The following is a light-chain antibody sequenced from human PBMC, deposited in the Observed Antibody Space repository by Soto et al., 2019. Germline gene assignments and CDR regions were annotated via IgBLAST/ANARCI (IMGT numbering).Light chain of an antibody. CDR3: QQSYSTPFT. CDR2: AAS. Sequence: DIQMTQSPSSLSASVGDRVTITCRASQSISSYLNWYQQKPGQAPKLLIYAASSLQSGVPSRFSGCGSGTDFTLTISSLQPEDFETYYCQQSYSTPFTFGPGTKVDIK. CDR1: QSISSY. V-gene: IGKV1-39*01. J-gene: IGKJ3*01.